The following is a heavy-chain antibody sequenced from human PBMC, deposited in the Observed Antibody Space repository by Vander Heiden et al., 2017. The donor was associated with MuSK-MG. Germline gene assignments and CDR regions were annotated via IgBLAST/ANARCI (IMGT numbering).Heavy chain of an antibody. CDR3: ARGGGRVAATPFTEYFQH. D-gene: IGHD2-15*01. J-gene: IGHJ1*01. Sequence: QVQLVQSGAEVKKPGSSVKVSCKASGGTFSSYTISWVRQAPGQGLEWMGGIIPILGIANYAQKFQGRVTITADKSTSTAYMELSSLRSEDTAVYYCARGGGRVAATPFTEYFQHWGQGTLVTVSS. V-gene: IGHV1-69*02. CDR1: GGTFSSYT. CDR2: IIPILGIA.